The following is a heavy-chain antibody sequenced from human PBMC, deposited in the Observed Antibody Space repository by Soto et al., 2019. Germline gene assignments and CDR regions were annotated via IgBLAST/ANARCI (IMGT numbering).Heavy chain of an antibody. V-gene: IGHV3-33*01. Sequence: GGSLRLSCAASGFTFSSYGMHWVRQAPGKGLEWVAGIWFDGSTKYYVDSVKGRFTISRDNSKNTVYLQMNSLRAEDTAVYYCGRDPRNSGSPILFVDYWGRGTLVTVS. CDR1: GFTFSSYG. CDR2: IWFDGSTK. J-gene: IGHJ4*02. CDR3: GRDPRNSGSPILFVDY. D-gene: IGHD3-10*01.